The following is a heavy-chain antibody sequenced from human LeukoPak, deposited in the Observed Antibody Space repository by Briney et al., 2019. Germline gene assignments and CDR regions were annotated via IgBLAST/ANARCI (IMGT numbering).Heavy chain of an antibody. CDR2: ISSSSGTI. Sequence: PGGSLRLSCAASGFTFSTYSMNWVRQAPGRGLEWVSYISSSSGTIYYADSVKGRFTISRDNAKNSLYLQMNRLRDEDTAVYYCARGANYDILTGPGYGMDVWGQGTTVTVSS. V-gene: IGHV3-48*02. D-gene: IGHD3-9*01. CDR3: ARGANYDILTGPGYGMDV. J-gene: IGHJ6*02. CDR1: GFTFSTYS.